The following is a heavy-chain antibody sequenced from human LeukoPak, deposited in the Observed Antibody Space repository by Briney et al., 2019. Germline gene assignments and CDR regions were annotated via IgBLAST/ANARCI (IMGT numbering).Heavy chain of an antibody. CDR3: ARDRSSWYLHFDY. D-gene: IGHD6-13*01. Sequence: GSSLRLSCAASGLSFSSYAMHWVRQAPGKGLEWVAVISYDGTEKYYGDSVKGRFTISRDNSKNTLYLQMNSLRAEDTAVYYCARDRSSWYLHFDYWGQGTLVTVPS. CDR2: ISYDGTEK. J-gene: IGHJ4*02. V-gene: IGHV3-30-3*01. CDR1: GLSFSSYA.